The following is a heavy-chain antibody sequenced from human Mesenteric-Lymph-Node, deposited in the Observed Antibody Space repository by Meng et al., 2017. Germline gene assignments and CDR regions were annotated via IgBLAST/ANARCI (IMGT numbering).Heavy chain of an antibody. Sequence: GGSLRLSCAASGFTFSSYEMSWVRQAPGKGLEWVSYISESGSDIYYADSVKGRFTISRDNDKNSVYLQMNSVRVEDTAVYYCARDLRGSGHRYDFDYWGQGTLVTVSS. J-gene: IGHJ4*02. CDR3: ARDLRGSGHRYDFDY. CDR2: ISESGSDI. CDR1: GFTFSSYE. D-gene: IGHD2-15*01. V-gene: IGHV3-48*03.